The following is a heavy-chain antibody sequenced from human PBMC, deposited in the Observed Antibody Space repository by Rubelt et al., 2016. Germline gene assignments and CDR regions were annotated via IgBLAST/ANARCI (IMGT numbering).Heavy chain of an antibody. CDR2: IYYSGST. J-gene: IGHJ5*02. CDR3: ARASSGYFWFDP. D-gene: IGHD3-22*01. Sequence: QLQLQESGPGLVKPSETLSLTCTVSGGSISSSSYYWGWIRQPPGKGLEWIGSIYYSGSTYYNPSLKSLVTISVDTSNNQFSLKLSSVTAADTAVYYCARASSGYFWFDPWGQGTLVTVSS. V-gene: IGHV4-39*07. CDR1: GGSISSSSYY.